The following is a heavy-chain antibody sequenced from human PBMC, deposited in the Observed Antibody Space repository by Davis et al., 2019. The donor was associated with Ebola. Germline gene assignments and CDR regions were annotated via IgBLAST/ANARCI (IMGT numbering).Heavy chain of an antibody. V-gene: IGHV3-30*02. J-gene: IGHJ1*01. Sequence: GESLKISCAASGFTFSSYGMHWVRQAPGKGLEWMAFIRDDGSTKYYADSVKGRFTISRDNSKNTLYLQMNSLRPEDTALYYCAKVEKSWGYFQYWGQGTRVTVSS. CDR1: GFTFSSYG. CDR3: AKVEKSWGYFQY. D-gene: IGHD3-16*01. CDR2: IRDDGSTK.